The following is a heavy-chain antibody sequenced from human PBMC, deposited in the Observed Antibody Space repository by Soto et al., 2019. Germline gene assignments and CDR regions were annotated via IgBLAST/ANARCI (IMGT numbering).Heavy chain of an antibody. D-gene: IGHD5-18*01. CDR1: GYSFTSYW. J-gene: IGHJ6*02. CDR3: ARHSADTAMVKWMGPAPAGQYYYYYYGMDV. CDR2: IYPGDSDT. V-gene: IGHV5-51*01. Sequence: EVQLVQSGAEVKKPGESLKISCKGSGYSFTSYWIGWVRQMPGKGLELMGIIYPGDSDTRYSPSFQGQVTISADKSISTAYLQWSSLKASDTSMYYCARHSADTAMVKWMGPAPAGQYYYYYYGMDVWGQGTTVTVSS.